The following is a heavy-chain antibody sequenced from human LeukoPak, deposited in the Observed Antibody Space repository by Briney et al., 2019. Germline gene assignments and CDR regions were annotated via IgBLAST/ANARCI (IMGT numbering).Heavy chain of an antibody. CDR3: ARYGDIAVAGTSRAFGY. D-gene: IGHD6-19*01. V-gene: IGHV3-21*01. Sequence: GGSLRLSCAASGFTFSSYSMNWVRQAPGKGLEWVSSISSSSSYIYYADSVKGRFTISRDNAKNSLYLQMNSLRAEDTAVYYCARYGDIAVAGTSRAFGYWGQGTLVTVSS. CDR2: ISSSSSYI. J-gene: IGHJ4*02. CDR1: GFTFSSYS.